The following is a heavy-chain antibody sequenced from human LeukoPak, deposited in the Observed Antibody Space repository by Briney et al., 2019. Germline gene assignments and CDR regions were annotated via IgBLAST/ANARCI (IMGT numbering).Heavy chain of an antibody. CDR3: AWEKSLGGPYAFDI. CDR2: IYSGGST. D-gene: IGHD3-16*01. J-gene: IGHJ3*02. CDR1: GFTVSSNY. V-gene: IGHV3-66*01. Sequence: GGSLRLSCAASGFTVSSNYMSWVRQAPGKGLEWVSVIYSGGSTYYADSVKGRFTISRDNSKNTLYLQMNSLRAEDTAVYYCAWEKSLGGPYAFDIWGQGTMVTVSS.